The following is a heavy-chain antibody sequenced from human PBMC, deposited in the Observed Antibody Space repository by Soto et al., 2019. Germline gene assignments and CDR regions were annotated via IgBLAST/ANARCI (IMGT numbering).Heavy chain of an antibody. Sequence: SETLCLSWTVAGGSSSSGGYYWSWIRQPPGKGLEWIGYIYYSGSTYYNPSLKSRVTISVDTSKNQFSLKLSSVTAADTAVYYCARERPDGARLDPWGQGTLVTVSS. D-gene: IGHD6-6*01. CDR1: GGSSSSGGYY. J-gene: IGHJ5*02. CDR3: ARERPDGARLDP. CDR2: IYYSGST. V-gene: IGHV4-30-4*01.